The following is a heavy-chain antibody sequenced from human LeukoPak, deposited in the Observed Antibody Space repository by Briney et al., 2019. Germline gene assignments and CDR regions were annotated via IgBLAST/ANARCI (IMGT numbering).Heavy chain of an antibody. D-gene: IGHD5-18*01. CDR3: ARDQGQDSYGLLDY. CDR2: ISSSSSYI. J-gene: IGHJ4*02. CDR1: GFTFSSYS. Sequence: PGGSLRPSCAASGFTFSSYSMNWVRQAPGKGLEWVSSISSSSSYIYYADSVKGRFTISRDNAKNSLYLQMNSLRAEDTAVYYCARDQGQDSYGLLDYWGQGTLVTVSS. V-gene: IGHV3-21*01.